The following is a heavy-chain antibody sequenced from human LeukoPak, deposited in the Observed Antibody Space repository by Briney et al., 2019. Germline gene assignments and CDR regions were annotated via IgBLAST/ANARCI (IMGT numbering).Heavy chain of an antibody. Sequence: PSETLSLTCTVSGGSISSYYWSWIRQPAGKGLEWIGRIYTSGSTNYNPSLKSRVTMSVDTSKSQFSLKLSSVTAADTAVYYCARSQAWRGLRFLEWPKYYFDYWGQGTLVTVSS. CDR1: GGSISSYY. V-gene: IGHV4-4*07. CDR2: IYTSGST. CDR3: ARSQAWRGLRFLEWPKYYFDY. D-gene: IGHD3-3*01. J-gene: IGHJ4*02.